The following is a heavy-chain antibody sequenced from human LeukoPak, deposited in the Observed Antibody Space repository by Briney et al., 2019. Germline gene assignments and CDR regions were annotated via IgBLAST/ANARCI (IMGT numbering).Heavy chain of an antibody. Sequence: GGSLRLSCAASGFTFSSYAMSWVRQAPGKGLEWVSAISGSGGSTCYADSVKGRFTISRDNSKNTLYPQMNSLRAEDTAVYYCARDRSSSWYGMYYFDYRGQGTLVTVSS. D-gene: IGHD6-13*01. CDR1: GFTFSSYA. J-gene: IGHJ4*02. CDR2: ISGSGGST. CDR3: ARDRSSSWYGMYYFDY. V-gene: IGHV3-23*01.